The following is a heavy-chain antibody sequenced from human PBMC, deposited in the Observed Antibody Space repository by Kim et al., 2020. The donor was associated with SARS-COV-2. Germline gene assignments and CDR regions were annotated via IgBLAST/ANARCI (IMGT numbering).Heavy chain of an antibody. J-gene: IGHJ4*02. D-gene: IGHD2-15*01. V-gene: IGHV3-30*02. Sequence: KYYAGSVKGRFTISRDNSKNMLWLQMNSLRVEDTAVYYCAKEWRGGWYDSWGQGTLVTVSS. CDR3: AKEWRGGWYDS. CDR2: K.